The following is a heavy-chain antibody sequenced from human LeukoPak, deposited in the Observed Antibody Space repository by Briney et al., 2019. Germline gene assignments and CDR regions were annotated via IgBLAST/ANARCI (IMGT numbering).Heavy chain of an antibody. V-gene: IGHV3-48*03. Sequence: GGSLRLSCAASGFTFSSYEMNWVRQAPGKGLEWVSYISSSGSTYYSASVKGGFTISSDNSKNTLYLQINSLRTEDTAAYYYARGPSGYHSTGGQGTLVTVSS. CDR2: ISSSGST. CDR1: GFTFSSYE. CDR3: ARGPSGYHST. J-gene: IGHJ4*02. D-gene: IGHD5-12*01.